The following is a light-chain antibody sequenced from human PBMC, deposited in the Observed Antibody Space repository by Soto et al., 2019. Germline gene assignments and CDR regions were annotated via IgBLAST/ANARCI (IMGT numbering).Light chain of an antibody. CDR3: LQNHNYPRT. J-gene: IGKJ1*01. V-gene: IGKV1-6*01. Sequence: AIQMTQSPSSLSASVGDRVTITCRASQDISDDVGWYQQTPGKAPKLLISGASRLQSGVPSRFSGSGSGAQFTLTITSLRPEDSAIYYCLQNHNYPRTFGQGTKVVI. CDR2: GAS. CDR1: QDISDD.